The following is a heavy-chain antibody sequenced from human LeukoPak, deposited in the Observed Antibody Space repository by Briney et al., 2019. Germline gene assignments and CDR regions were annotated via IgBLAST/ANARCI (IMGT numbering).Heavy chain of an antibody. CDR1: GYTFTSYY. CDR2: INPSGGST. CDR3: ARDTVAGTYYFDY. V-gene: IGHV1-46*01. J-gene: IGHJ4*02. D-gene: IGHD6-19*01. Sequence: ASVKVSCEASGYTFTSYYMHWVRQAPGQGLEWMGIINPSGGSTSYAQKFQGRVTMTRDMSTSTVYMELSSLRSEDTAVYYCARDTVAGTYYFDYWGQGTLVTVSS.